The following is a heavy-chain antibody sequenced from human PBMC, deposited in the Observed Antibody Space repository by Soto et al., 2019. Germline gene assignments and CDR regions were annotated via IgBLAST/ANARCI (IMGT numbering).Heavy chain of an antibody. D-gene: IGHD3-16*01. CDR3: AREPASRCLGGSGYYYNRMDS. V-gene: IGHV3-30-3*01. J-gene: IGHJ6*02. CDR2: ISYDGSNK. CDR1: GFTFSSYA. Sequence: GGSLRLSCAASGFTFSSYAMHWVRQAPGKGLEWVAVISYDGSNKYYADSVKGRFTISRDNSKNTLYLQMNSLRAEDTAVYYFAREPASRCLGGSGYYYNRMDSWGQGTTVTVSS.